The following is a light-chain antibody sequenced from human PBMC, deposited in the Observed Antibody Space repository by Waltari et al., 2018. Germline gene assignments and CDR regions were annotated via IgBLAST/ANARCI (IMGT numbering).Light chain of an antibody. J-gene: IGKJ1*01. Sequence: DIQMTQSPSSLSASVGDRVTITCRASQAITNYLAWYQQIPGKVPKLLIYDASTLQSGVPSRFSGSGFGTDFTLTISNLQPEDVAVYYCQHYETAPWTFGQGTRVEVK. V-gene: IGKV1-27*01. CDR3: QHYETAPWT. CDR1: QAITNY. CDR2: DAS.